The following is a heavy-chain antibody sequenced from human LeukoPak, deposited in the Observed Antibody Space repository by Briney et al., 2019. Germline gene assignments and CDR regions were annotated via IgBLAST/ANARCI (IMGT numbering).Heavy chain of an antibody. V-gene: IGHV3-21*01. CDR1: GFTFSSYI. CDR3: AKSACTGRSGYPPALNWFDP. Sequence: GESLRLSCAASGFTFSSYIMTWVRQAPGKGLEWVSSISGSSTYIYYADSVKGRFTISRDDAKNSLYLQMNSLRAEDTAVYYCAKSACTGRSGYPPALNWFDPWGQGTLVTVSS. D-gene: IGHD2-15*01. J-gene: IGHJ5*02. CDR2: ISGSSTYI.